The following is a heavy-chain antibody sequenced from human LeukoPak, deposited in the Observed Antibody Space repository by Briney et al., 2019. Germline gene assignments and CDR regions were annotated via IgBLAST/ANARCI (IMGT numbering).Heavy chain of an antibody. CDR3: ARGSRFGVVGRDAFDI. D-gene: IGHD3-3*01. Sequence: GGSLRLSCAASGFTFSRYSMNWVRQAPGKGLEWVSSISISSNYIYYADSVKGRFTISRDNAKNSLYLQVNSLRAEDTAVYYCARGSRFGVVGRDAFDIWGQGTVATVSS. V-gene: IGHV3-21*01. CDR2: ISISSNYI. CDR1: GFTFSRYS. J-gene: IGHJ3*02.